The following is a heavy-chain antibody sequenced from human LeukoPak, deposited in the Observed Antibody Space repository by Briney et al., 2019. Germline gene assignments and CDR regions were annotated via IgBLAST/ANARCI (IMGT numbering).Heavy chain of an antibody. CDR3: GRDRDFWXSYXRXXXXDV. Sequence: GGSLRLSCVASGFTFSSYSMTWVRQAPGKGLEWVSSISSSSSYIDYADSVKGRFTISRDNAKNSLYLQMKSLRAEDTAVFYCGRDRDFWXSYXRXXXXDVWGQGTTXTVSS. J-gene: IGHJ6*02. D-gene: IGHD3-3*01. CDR1: GFTFSSYS. CDR2: ISSSSSYI. V-gene: IGHV3-21*01.